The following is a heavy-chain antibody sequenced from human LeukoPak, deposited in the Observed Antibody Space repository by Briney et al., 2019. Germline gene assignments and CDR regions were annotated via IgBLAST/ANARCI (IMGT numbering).Heavy chain of an antibody. V-gene: IGHV4-31*03. D-gene: IGHD6-19*01. J-gene: IGHJ3*02. CDR1: GGSISSGGYY. Sequence: SQTLSLTCTVSGGSISSGGYYWSWIRQHPGKGLEWIGYIYYSGSTYYNPSLKSRVTISVDTSKNLFSLKLSSVTAADTAVYYCARGRSGWYGNAFDIWGQGTMVTVSS. CDR2: IYYSGST. CDR3: ARGRSGWYGNAFDI.